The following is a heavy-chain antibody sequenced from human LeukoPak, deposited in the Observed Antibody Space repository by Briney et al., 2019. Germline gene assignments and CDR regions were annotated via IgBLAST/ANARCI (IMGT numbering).Heavy chain of an antibody. J-gene: IGHJ4*02. CDR3: ARGGIAAAGGNFYFDY. CDR2: IKQDGSDK. V-gene: IGHV3-7*01. CDR1: GFTFSSYW. D-gene: IGHD6-13*01. Sequence: GGSLRLSCAASGFTFSSYWMSWVRHAPGKGLEWVANIKQDGSDKYYVDSVKGRFTISRDNAKNSLYLQMNSLRAEDTAVYYCARGGIAAAGGNFYFDYWGQGTLVTVSS.